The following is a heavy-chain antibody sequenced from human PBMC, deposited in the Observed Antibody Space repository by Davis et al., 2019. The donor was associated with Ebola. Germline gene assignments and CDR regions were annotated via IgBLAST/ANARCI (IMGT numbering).Heavy chain of an antibody. Sequence: SCAASGFTFSSYWMSWVRQPPGKGLEWIGEINHSGSTNYNPSLKSRVTISVDTSKNQFSLKLSSVTAADTAVYYCARVEMATIEGFDYWGQGTLVTVSS. D-gene: IGHD5-24*01. CDR3: ARVEMATIEGFDY. CDR2: INHSGST. J-gene: IGHJ4*02. CDR1: GFTFSSYW. V-gene: IGHV4-34*01.